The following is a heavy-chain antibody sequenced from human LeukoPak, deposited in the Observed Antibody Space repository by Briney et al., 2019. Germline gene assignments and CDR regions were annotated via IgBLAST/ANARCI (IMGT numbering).Heavy chain of an antibody. D-gene: IGHD6-13*01. CDR2: IYYSGST. CDR3: ARAARRAAAFVH. CDR1: GGSLSSYY. Sequence: SETLSLTCTVSGGSLSSYYWSWIRQPPGKGLEWIGYIYYSGSTNYNPSLKSRVTISVDTSKNQFSLKLSSVTAADTAVYYCARAARRAAAFVHWGQGTLVTVSS. J-gene: IGHJ4*02. V-gene: IGHV4-59*01.